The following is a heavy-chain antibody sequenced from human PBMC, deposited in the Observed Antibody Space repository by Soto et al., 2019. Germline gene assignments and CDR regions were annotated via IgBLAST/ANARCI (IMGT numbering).Heavy chain of an antibody. CDR2: ISSSSSYI. D-gene: IGHD6-6*01. V-gene: IGHV3-21*01. CDR1: GFTFSSYS. Sequence: EVQLVESGGGLVKPGGSLRLSCAASGFTFSSYSMNWVRQAPGKGLEWVSSISSSSSYIYYADSVKGRFTISRDNAKNSLYLQMNSLRAEDTAVYYCARGPKGQLGVFDYWGQGTLVTVSS. J-gene: IGHJ4*02. CDR3: ARGPKGQLGVFDY.